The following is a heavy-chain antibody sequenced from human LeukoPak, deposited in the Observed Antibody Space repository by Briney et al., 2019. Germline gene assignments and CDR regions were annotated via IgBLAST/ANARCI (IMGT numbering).Heavy chain of an antibody. V-gene: IGHV4-31*03. CDR2: IYYNGNT. Sequence: SETLSLTCTVSGGSISSGAYYWSWIRQRPGQGLEWIGYIYYNGNTYYNPSLKSRVLISIDTSKHQFSLKLNSVTAADTAVYYCAREVNFGSGTLDYWGQGTLVNVSS. J-gene: IGHJ4*02. D-gene: IGHD3-10*01. CDR1: GGSISSGAYY. CDR3: AREVNFGSGTLDY.